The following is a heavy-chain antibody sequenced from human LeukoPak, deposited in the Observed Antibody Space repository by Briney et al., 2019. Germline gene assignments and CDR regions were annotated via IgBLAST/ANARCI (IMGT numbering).Heavy chain of an antibody. J-gene: IGHJ4*02. V-gene: IGHV4-34*01. D-gene: IGHD6-19*01. CDR3: ARDFSGWSFDY. Sequence: SETLSLTCAVYGGSFSGYYWSWIRQPPGKGLEWIGEINHSGSTNYNPSLKSRVTISVDTSKNQFSLKLSSVTAADTAVYYCARDFSGWSFDYWGQGTLVTVSS. CDR1: GGSFSGYY. CDR2: INHSGST.